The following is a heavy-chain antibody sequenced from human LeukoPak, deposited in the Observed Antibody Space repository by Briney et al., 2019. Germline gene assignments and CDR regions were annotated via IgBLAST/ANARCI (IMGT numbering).Heavy chain of an antibody. CDR3: AREDLAARFDY. D-gene: IGHD6-6*01. V-gene: IGHV3-30-3*01. Sequence: AGGSLRLSCAASGFTFSSYAMHWVRQAPGKGLEWVAVISYDGSNKYYADSVKGRFTISRDNSKNTLYLQMNSLRAEDTAVYYCAREDLAARFDYWGQGTLVTVSS. J-gene: IGHJ4*02. CDR1: GFTFSSYA. CDR2: ISYDGSNK.